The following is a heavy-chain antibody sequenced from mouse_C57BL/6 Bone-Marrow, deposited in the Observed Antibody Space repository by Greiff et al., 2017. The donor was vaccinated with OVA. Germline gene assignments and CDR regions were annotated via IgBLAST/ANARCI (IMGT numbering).Heavy chain of an antibody. CDR3: ANNPGRGFAY. D-gene: IGHD3-3*01. CDR1: GFSLTSYG. J-gene: IGHJ3*01. CDR2: IWSGGST. V-gene: IGHV2-4*01. Sequence: VQLQESGPGLVQPSQSLSITCTVSGFSLTSYGVHWVRQPPGQGLEWLGVIWSGGSTAYNAAFISRLSISKDNSTSHVFFIMNSLQADDTVIYYCANNPGRGFAYWGQGTLVTVSA.